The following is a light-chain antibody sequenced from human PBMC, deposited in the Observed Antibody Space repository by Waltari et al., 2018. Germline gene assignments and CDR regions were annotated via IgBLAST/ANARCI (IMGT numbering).Light chain of an antibody. V-gene: IGKV1-5*03. Sequence: DIQMTQSPSTLSASVGDRVIFSCRASQSISKWLAWYQQKPGKAPKLLIYKASTLESGVPSRFSRSGSGTEFTLTISNLQPEDFATYYFQQYNSYSLLSFGGGTKVEIK. CDR3: QQYNSYSLLS. CDR2: KAS. J-gene: IGKJ4*01. CDR1: QSISKW.